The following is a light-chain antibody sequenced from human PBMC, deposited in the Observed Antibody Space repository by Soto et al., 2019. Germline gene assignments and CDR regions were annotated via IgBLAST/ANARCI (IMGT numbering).Light chain of an antibody. V-gene: IGKV1-39*01. CDR3: QQSKGTPPT. J-gene: IGKJ5*01. CDR2: TAS. CDR1: ERIYTF. Sequence: DIQMTQYPSYLSASVGDRVTITCRANERIYTFLNSYQQKPWQAPKLLIYTASTWQSRVPSRFSSSGSGADFTLTISSLQPEDSAIYYCQQSKGTPPTFGQGTRLEI.